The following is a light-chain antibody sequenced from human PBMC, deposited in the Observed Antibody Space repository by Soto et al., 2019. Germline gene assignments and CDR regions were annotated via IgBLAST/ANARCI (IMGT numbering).Light chain of an antibody. CDR2: GVS. J-gene: IGLJ3*02. CDR1: NSDVGGYNY. V-gene: IGLV2-11*01. Sequence: QSALTQPRSVSGSPGQSVTISCTGTNSDVGGYNYVSWYQQYPGKAPQLMISGVSERPSGVPDRFSGSKSGNTASLTISGLQDEDEADYYCCSYVDTDTWVFGGGTKVTVL. CDR3: CSYVDTDTWV.